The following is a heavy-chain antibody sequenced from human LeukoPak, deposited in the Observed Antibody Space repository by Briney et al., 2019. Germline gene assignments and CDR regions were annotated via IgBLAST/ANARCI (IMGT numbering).Heavy chain of an antibody. CDR1: GFTFSDYG. D-gene: IGHD5-18*01. J-gene: IGHJ4*02. CDR3: AREGDTTMIIDY. Sequence: PGGSLRLSCAASGFTFSDYGMHWVRQAPGKGLEWVAVISYDGSNKFYADSVKGRFTISRDNSKNTLYLQMNSLRAVDTAVYYCAREGDTTMIIDYWGQGTLVTVSS. CDR2: ISYDGSNK. V-gene: IGHV3-30*19.